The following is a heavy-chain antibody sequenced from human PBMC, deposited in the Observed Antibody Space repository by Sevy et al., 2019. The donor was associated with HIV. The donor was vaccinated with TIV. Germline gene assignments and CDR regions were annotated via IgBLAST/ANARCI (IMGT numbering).Heavy chain of an antibody. J-gene: IGHJ4*02. CDR2: ISFDGSNE. D-gene: IGHD5-12*01. V-gene: IGHV3-30*01. CDR3: VRARGPGR. CDR1: GFTFSTYA. Sequence: GGSLRLSCAASGFTFSTYAMHWVRQTPGKGLEWVAVISFDGSNEYYADSVKGRFTISRDNSKNTLYLQMNSLIPEDTAVYYCVRARGPGRWGQGTLVTVSS.